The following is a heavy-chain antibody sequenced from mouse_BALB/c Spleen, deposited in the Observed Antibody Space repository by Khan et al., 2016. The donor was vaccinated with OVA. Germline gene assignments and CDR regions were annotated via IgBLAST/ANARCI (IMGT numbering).Heavy chain of an antibody. V-gene: IGHV1-7*01. CDR3: AREGYRYASWFAY. CDR1: GYTFTTYW. CDR2: INPSTGHT. Sequence: QVQLQQSGAELAKPGASVKMSCKASGYTFTTYWIHWIEQRPGQGLEWIGYINPSTGHTEYNQKFKDRATLTADKSSSTAYMQLISLTSEDSAVYYCAREGYRYASWFAYWGQGTLVTVSA. J-gene: IGHJ3*01. D-gene: IGHD2-14*01.